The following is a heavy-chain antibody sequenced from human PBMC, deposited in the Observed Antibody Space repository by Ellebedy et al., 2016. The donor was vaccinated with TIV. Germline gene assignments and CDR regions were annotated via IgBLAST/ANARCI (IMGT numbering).Heavy chain of an antibody. V-gene: IGHV3-23*01. CDR2: ISGRGTRT. CDR1: GFTFITYA. J-gene: IGHJ4*02. D-gene: IGHD3-22*01. CDR3: ARSSFPKSGYLSDIDF. Sequence: GGSLRLXCAASGFTFITYAMSWVRQAPGKGLEWVSGISGRGTRTYYADSVKGRFTISRDNSNNTLYLQMNSLRAEDTAVYYCARSSFPKSGYLSDIDFWGQGTLVTVSS.